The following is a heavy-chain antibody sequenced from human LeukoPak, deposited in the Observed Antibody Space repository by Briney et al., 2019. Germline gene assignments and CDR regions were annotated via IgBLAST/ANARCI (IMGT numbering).Heavy chain of an antibody. Sequence: GGSLRLSCALSGFTFSAHYIDWVRQAPGKGLEWVGRSGNKASGYTTEYAASVKGRFTISRDDSNNSLYLQMNSLKTEDTAVYWCTRGYSGDGIYAFDIWGQGAMVTVSS. CDR2: SGNKASGYTT. D-gene: IGHD5-12*01. V-gene: IGHV3-72*01. CDR1: GFTFSAHY. CDR3: TRGYSGDGIYAFDI. J-gene: IGHJ3*02.